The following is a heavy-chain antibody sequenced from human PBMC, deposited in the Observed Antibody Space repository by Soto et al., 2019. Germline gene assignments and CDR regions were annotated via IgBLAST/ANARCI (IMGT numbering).Heavy chain of an antibody. CDR2: IYYSGST. Sequence: SETLSLTCTVSGGSISSSSYYWGWIRQPPGKGLEWIGSIYYSGSTYYNPSLKSRVTISVDTSKNQFSLKLSSVTAADTAVYYCARHSVYDSSGYYYSSEYVQHWGQGTLVTVSS. CDR1: GGSISSSSYY. D-gene: IGHD3-22*01. V-gene: IGHV4-39*01. J-gene: IGHJ1*01. CDR3: ARHSVYDSSGYYYSSEYVQH.